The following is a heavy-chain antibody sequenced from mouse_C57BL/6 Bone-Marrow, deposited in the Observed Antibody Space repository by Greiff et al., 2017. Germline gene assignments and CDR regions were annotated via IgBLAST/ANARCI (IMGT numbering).Heavy chain of an antibody. Sequence: VQLKESGPGLVAPSQSLSITCTVSGFSLTSYAISWVRQPPGKGLEWLGVIWTGGGTNYTSALKSRLSISKDNSKSQVFLKMNSLQTDDTARYYCARIYDGYYFYAMDYWGQGTSVTVSS. D-gene: IGHD2-3*01. V-gene: IGHV2-9-1*01. CDR3: ARIYDGYYFYAMDY. CDR1: GFSLTSYA. CDR2: IWTGGGT. J-gene: IGHJ4*01.